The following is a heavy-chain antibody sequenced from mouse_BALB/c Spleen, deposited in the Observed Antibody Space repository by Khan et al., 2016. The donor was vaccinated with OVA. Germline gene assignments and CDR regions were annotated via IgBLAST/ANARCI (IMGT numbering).Heavy chain of an antibody. J-gene: IGHJ3*01. CDR3: AGEGVDGSSMDY. D-gene: IGHD2-3*01. Sequence: QVQLQQPGIELVRPGASVKLSCKASGYTFTNYWINWVKQRPGQGLEWIGNIYPSDSYSNYNQRFKDKATLTVDKSSSTAYLLLSSQTSEDSAVDDCAGEGVDGSSMDYWGQGTLVTVSA. V-gene: IGHV1-69*02. CDR1: GYTFTNYW. CDR2: IYPSDSYS.